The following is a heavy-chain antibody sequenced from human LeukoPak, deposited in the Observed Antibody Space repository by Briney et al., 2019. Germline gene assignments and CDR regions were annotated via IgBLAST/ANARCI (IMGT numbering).Heavy chain of an antibody. J-gene: IGHJ2*01. CDR2: ISSSSSTI. Sequence: GGSLRLSCAASGFTFDDYGMSWVRQAPGKGLEWVSYISSSSSTIYYADSVKGRFTISRDNAKNSLYLQMNSLRAEDTAVYYCARDSGIRFSRPGGYFDLWGRGTLVTVSS. V-gene: IGHV3-48*01. D-gene: IGHD3-3*01. CDR3: ARDSGIRFSRPGGYFDL. CDR1: GFTFDDYG.